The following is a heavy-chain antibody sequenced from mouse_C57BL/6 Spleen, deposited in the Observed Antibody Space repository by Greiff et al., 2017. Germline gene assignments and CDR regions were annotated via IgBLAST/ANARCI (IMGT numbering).Heavy chain of an antibody. Sequence: QVQLQQSGPGLVQPSQSLSITCTVSGFSLTSYGVHWVRQSPVKGLEWLGVIWSGGSTDYNAAFISRLSISKDNSKSQVFVKMNSLQADDTAIYYCARGSGPWLAYWGQGTLVTVSA. J-gene: IGHJ3*01. CDR2: IWSGGST. CDR3: ARGSGPWLAY. CDR1: GFSLTSYG. V-gene: IGHV2-2*01. D-gene: IGHD4-1*01.